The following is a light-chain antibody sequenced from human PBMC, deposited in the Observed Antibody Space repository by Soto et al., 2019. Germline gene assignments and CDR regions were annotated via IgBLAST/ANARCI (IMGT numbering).Light chain of an antibody. CDR1: QGISKY. CDR2: AAS. J-gene: IGKJ3*01. V-gene: IGKV1-27*01. Sequence: DIQMTQSPSSLSASVGDRVTITCRASQGISKYLAWYQQKPGKVPKLLIYAASTLQSGVPSRFSGSGSGTDFTLTISSLEPEDFAVYYCQQRSNWPSLGTFGPGTKVDIK. CDR3: QQRSNWPSLGT.